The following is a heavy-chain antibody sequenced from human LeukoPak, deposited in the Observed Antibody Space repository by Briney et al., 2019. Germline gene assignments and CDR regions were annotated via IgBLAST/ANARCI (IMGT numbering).Heavy chain of an antibody. CDR1: GGSISSYY. CDR2: IYYSGST. CDR3: AREALGRFDY. J-gene: IGHJ4*02. V-gene: IGHV4-59*01. Sequence: PSETLSLTCTVSGGSISSYYWSWIRQPPGKGLEWIGYIYYSGSTNYNPSLKSRVTISVDTSKNQFSLKLSSVTAADTAVYYCAREALGRFDYWGQGTLVTVSS.